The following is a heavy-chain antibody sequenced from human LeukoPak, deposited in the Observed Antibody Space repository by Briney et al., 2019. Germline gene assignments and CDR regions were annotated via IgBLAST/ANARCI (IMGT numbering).Heavy chain of an antibody. CDR1: GFSISDYY. CDR2: ISSSGSTI. D-gene: IGHD3-22*01. CDR3: ARAAEYYYDSSGYYFVDP. V-gene: IGHV3-11*04. Sequence: GGSLRLSCAASGFSISDYYMSWIRQAPGKGLEWVSYISSSGSTIYYADPVKGRFTISRDNAKNSLYLQMSSLRAEDTAVYYCARAAEYYYDSSGYYFVDPWGQGTLVTVSS. J-gene: IGHJ5*02.